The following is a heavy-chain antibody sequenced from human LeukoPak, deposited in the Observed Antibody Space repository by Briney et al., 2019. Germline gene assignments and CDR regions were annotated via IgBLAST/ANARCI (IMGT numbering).Heavy chain of an antibody. CDR1: GFTVSRDY. Sequence: PAGSKGPSCAASGFTVSRDYIGWVRPAPGKGLEWVSVIYGGGTTHYANAVCGSITISIDNSKNTLYLQMNSLRADDTAVYYCARAIQFGGDFDYWGQGTLVTVSS. D-gene: IGHD2-15*01. CDR2: IYGGGTT. V-gene: IGHV3-53*01. CDR3: ARAIQFGGDFDY. J-gene: IGHJ4*02.